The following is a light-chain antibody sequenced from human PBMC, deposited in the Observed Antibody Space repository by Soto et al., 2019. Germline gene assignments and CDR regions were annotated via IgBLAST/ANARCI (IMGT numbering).Light chain of an antibody. J-gene: IGLJ2*01. CDR2: DVS. Sequence: QSALTQPASVSGSPGQSITISCTGTSSDVGGYNYVSWYQQHPGKAPKLMIYDVSNRPSGVSNRFSGSNSGNTASLTISGLQAEYEADYYCSSYTSSSTLVFGGGTKLTVL. CDR3: SSYTSSSTLV. V-gene: IGLV2-14*01. CDR1: SSDVGGYNY.